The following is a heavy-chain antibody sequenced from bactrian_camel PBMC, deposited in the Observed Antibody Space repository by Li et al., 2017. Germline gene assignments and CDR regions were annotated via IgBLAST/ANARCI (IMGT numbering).Heavy chain of an antibody. Sequence: VQLVESGGGSVQAGGSLKLSCVVSGFTRDLDSLSGYIDMGWYRQSPGQQCEMVSSINNDGSSYYSDSAKGRFTISQDNAKNTLYLQLDSPKPEDTAVYYCAADESDLCGSDYDIPGWYWGQGTQVTVS. D-gene: IGHD2*01. CDR2: INNDGSS. CDR3: AADESDLCGSDYDIPGWY. CDR1: GFTRDLDSLSGYID. V-gene: IGHV3S53*01. J-gene: IGHJ4*01.